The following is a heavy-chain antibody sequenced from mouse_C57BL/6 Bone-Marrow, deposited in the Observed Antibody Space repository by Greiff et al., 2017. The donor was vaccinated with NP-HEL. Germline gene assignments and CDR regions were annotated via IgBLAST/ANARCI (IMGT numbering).Heavy chain of an antibody. CDR3: ARYYYGSSYRDWFAY. Sequence: VQLQQSGAELVKPGASVKMSCKASGYTFTSYWITWVKQRPGQGLEWIGDIYPGSGSTNYNEKFKSKATLTVDTSSSTAYMQLSSLTSEDSAVYYCARYYYGSSYRDWFAYWGQGTLVTVSA. V-gene: IGHV1-55*01. CDR1: GYTFTSYW. CDR2: IYPGSGST. J-gene: IGHJ3*01. D-gene: IGHD1-1*01.